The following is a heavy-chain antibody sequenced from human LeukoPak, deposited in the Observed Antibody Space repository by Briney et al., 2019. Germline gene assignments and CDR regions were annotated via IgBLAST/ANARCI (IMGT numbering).Heavy chain of an antibody. CDR3: ARVELAARATLLAFGI. D-gene: IGHD6-6*01. CDR1: GGSISSYY. Sequence: SETLSLTCTVSGGSISSYYWSWIRQPAGKGLEWIGRIYTSGSTNYNPSLKSRVTMSVDTSKNQFSLKLSSVTAADTAVYYCARVELAARATLLAFGIWGQVTMVPVSS. V-gene: IGHV4-4*07. CDR2: IYTSGST. J-gene: IGHJ3*02.